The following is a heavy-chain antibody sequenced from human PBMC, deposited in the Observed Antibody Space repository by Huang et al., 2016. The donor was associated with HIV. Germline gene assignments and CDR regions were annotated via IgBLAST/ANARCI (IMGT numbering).Heavy chain of an antibody. J-gene: IGHJ4*02. CDR2: VALDGSQT. CDR3: ASAPARALSYFDN. V-gene: IGHV3-30*04. CDR1: GFAFSNNA. D-gene: IGHD3-10*01. Sequence: QALLVESGGGEVQPGKSLRLSCTAAGFAFSNNAMHWVHQGTGRGLECVAVVALDGSQTCSADAVNDRFTISRDNSTRTLFRQMSSLRPDDTAVYYCASAPARALSYFDNWGQGTLVTVSS.